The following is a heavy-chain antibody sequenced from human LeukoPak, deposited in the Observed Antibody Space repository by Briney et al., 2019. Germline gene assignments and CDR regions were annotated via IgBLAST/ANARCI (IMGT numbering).Heavy chain of an antibody. V-gene: IGHV3-73*01. CDR1: GFTFSGPA. Sequence: GGSLRLSCAASGFTFSGPAMHWVRQASGKGLEWVGRIRSKANSYATAYAASVKGRFTISGDDSKNTAYLQMNSLKTEDTAVYYCTRQESRVLRFLEWGPGLDAFDIWGQGTMVTVSS. J-gene: IGHJ3*02. CDR2: IRSKANSYAT. CDR3: TRQESRVLRFLEWGPGLDAFDI. D-gene: IGHD3-3*01.